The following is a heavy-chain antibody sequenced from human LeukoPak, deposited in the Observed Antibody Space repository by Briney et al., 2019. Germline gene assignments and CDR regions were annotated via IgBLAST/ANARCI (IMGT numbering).Heavy chain of an antibody. V-gene: IGHV3-7*01. CDR3: VRGGRGERPNY. CDR1: GFTFTDYW. Sequence: GGSLRLSCTASGFTFTDYWMNWVRQAPGKGLEWVANIRQDGSDKKYVDSVKGRFTISRDNAKNSLYLQMNSLRVEDTAVYYCVRGGRGERPNYWGQGTLVTVSS. CDR2: IRQDGSDK. D-gene: IGHD3-16*01. J-gene: IGHJ4*02.